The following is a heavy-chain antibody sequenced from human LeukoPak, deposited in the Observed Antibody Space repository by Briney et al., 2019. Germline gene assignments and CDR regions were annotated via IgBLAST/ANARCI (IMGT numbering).Heavy chain of an antibody. V-gene: IGHV3-23*01. Sequence: GGSLRLSCAASGFTFSSYAMSWVRQAPGKGLEGVSAIIGSGGSTYYADSVKGRFTIPRDNSKKTLYLQMNSLRAEDTAVYYCAKSMVLGHSPLFDYWGQGTLVTVSS. CDR3: AKSMVLGHSPLFDY. J-gene: IGHJ4*02. CDR2: IIGSGGST. CDR1: GFTFSSYA. D-gene: IGHD3-10*01.